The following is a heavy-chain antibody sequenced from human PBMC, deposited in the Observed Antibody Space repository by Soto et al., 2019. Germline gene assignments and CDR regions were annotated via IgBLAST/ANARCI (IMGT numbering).Heavy chain of an antibody. CDR2: MNPNSGNT. J-gene: IGHJ5*02. V-gene: IGHV1-8*01. D-gene: IGHD6-13*01. CDR3: ARERSAAGTGWFDP. CDR1: GYTFTSYD. Sequence: ASVKVSCKASGYTFTSYDINWVRQATGQGLEWMGWMNPNSGNTGYAQKFQGRVTMTRNTSISTAYMELSSLRSGDTAVYYCARERSAAGTGWFDPWGQGTLVTVSS.